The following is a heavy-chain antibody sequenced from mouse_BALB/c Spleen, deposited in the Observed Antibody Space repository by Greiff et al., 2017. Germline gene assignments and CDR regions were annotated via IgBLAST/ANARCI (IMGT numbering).Heavy chain of an antibody. Sequence: VQLQQSGAELARPGASVKMSCKASGYTFTSYTMHWVKQRPGQGLEWIGYINPSSGYTNYNQKFKDKATLTADKSSSTAYMQLSSLTSEDSAVYYCARIIGSAYYIDYWGQGTTLTVSS. CDR1: GYTFTSYT. CDR2: INPSSGYT. V-gene: IGHV1-4*01. J-gene: IGHJ2*01. CDR3: ARIIGSAYYIDY. D-gene: IGHD1-2*01.